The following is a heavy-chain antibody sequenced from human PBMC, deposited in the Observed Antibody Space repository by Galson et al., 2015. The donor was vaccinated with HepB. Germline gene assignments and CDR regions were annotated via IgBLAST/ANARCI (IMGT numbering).Heavy chain of an antibody. J-gene: IGHJ4*02. V-gene: IGHV3-11*06. Sequence: SLRLSCAASGFTFSDYYMTWIRQAPGKGLEWLSYISASATYTNYADSVKGRITISRDNARNPLYLQLNSLRAEDTAVYYCVRVADVDYGDHSHFDYWGQGTLVTVSS. CDR2: ISASATYT. CDR1: GFTFSDYY. CDR3: VRVADVDYGDHSHFDY. D-gene: IGHD4-17*01.